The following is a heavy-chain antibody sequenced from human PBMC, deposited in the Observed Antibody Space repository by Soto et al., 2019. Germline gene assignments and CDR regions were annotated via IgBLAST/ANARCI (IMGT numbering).Heavy chain of an antibody. CDR1: GGTFSTYA. D-gene: IGHD3-22*01. V-gene: IGHV1-69*13. Sequence: GASVKVSCKASGGTFSTYAIDWVRQAPGQGLEWMGGISPLFCTAKYAHNFQGRITITADESTNTAYMELRSLRSQDTAVYYCARGVHSDSSGYYYFYWGQGTLVPVSS. CDR3: ARGVHSDSSGYYYFY. J-gene: IGHJ4*02. CDR2: ISPLFCTA.